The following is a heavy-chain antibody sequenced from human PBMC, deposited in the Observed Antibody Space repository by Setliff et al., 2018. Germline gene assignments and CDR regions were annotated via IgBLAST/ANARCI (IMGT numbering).Heavy chain of an antibody. J-gene: IGHJ4*02. CDR2: IIPIFGTA. Sequence: SVKVSCKASGGTFSSYAITWVRQAPGQGLEWMGGIIPIFGTAKYAEKFQGRVTMTMDTSTGTAYMELRSLRSDDTAVYICAYDSSGYYPGYWGQGTLVTVSS. D-gene: IGHD3-22*01. CDR3: AYDSSGYYPGY. CDR1: GGTFSSYA. V-gene: IGHV1-69*05.